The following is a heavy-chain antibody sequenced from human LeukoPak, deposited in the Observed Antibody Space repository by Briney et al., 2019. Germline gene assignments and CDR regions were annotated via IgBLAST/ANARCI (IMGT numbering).Heavy chain of an antibody. CDR2: IYHGGST. Sequence: PSETLSLTCTVSGGSISSYYWSWIRQPPGKGLEWIGYIYHGGSTDYNSSLKSRVTISEDTSKKQFSLKVSSVTAADTAVYYCARGFRGASFDYWGQGTLVTVSS. CDR3: ARGFRGASFDY. J-gene: IGHJ4*02. V-gene: IGHV4-59*01. CDR1: GGSISSYY. D-gene: IGHD1-26*01.